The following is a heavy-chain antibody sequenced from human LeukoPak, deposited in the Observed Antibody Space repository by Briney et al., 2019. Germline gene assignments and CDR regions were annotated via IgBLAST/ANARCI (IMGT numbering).Heavy chain of an antibody. Sequence: ASVKVSCKASGGTFSSYAISWVRQAPGQGLEWMGGIIPIFGTANYAQKFQGRVTITADESASTAYMELSSLRAEDTAVYYCAKNNPSIAVVVPAANVDYWGQGTLVTVSS. CDR2: IIPIFGTA. D-gene: IGHD2-2*01. V-gene: IGHV1-69*13. J-gene: IGHJ4*02. CDR3: AKNNPSIAVVVPAANVDY. CDR1: GGTFSSYA.